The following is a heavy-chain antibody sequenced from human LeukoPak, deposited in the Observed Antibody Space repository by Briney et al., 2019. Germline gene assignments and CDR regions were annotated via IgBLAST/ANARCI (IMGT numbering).Heavy chain of an antibody. J-gene: IGHJ5*02. CDR1: GDSMSGYY. Sequence: SETLSLTCTVSGDSMSGYYWSWIRQPPGKELEWIGYIYYSGSTNYNPSLRSRVTLSVDTSKNQFSLKLSSVTAADTAVYYCARDRGTYYYDSSGYYYGFDPWGQGTLVTVSS. CDR3: ARDRGTYYYDSSGYYYGFDP. D-gene: IGHD3-22*01. CDR2: IYYSGST. V-gene: IGHV4-59*01.